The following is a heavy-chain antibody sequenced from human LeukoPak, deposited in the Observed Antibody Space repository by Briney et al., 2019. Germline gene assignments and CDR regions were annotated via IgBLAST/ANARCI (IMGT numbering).Heavy chain of an antibody. D-gene: IGHD2-15*01. CDR3: ARGYWRITLGDCSGGSCRYEDY. Sequence: GASVKVSCKASGGTFSSYAISWVRQAPGQGLEWMGRIIPILGIANYAQKFQGRVTITADKSTSTAYMELSSLRSEDTAVYYCARGYWRITLGDCSGGSCRYEDYWGQGTLVTVSS. J-gene: IGHJ4*02. CDR1: GGTFSSYA. V-gene: IGHV1-69*04. CDR2: IIPILGIA.